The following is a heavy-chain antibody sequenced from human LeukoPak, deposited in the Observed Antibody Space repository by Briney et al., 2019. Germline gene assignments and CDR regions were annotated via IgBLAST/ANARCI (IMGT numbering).Heavy chain of an antibody. V-gene: IGHV3-30*04. Sequence: GGSLRLSCAASGFTFSSYAMHWVRQAPGKGLEWVAVISYDGSNKYYADSVKGRFTISRDNSKNTLFLQMNSLRAEDTAVYYCANYLSYGPIGWGQGTLVIVSS. J-gene: IGHJ4*02. D-gene: IGHD3-10*01. CDR3: ANYLSYGPIG. CDR2: ISYDGSNK. CDR1: GFTFSSYA.